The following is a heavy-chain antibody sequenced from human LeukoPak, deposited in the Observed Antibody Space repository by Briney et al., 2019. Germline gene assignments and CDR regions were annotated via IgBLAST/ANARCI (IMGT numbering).Heavy chain of an antibody. CDR2: INPSDGST. V-gene: IGHV1-46*01. J-gene: IGHJ4*02. CDR3: AREWFGEYHFDY. CDR1: GYTFTSYY. D-gene: IGHD3-10*01. Sequence: ASVKVSCKASGYTFTSYYMHWVRQAPGQGLEWMGIINPSDGSTRYAQKFQGRVTMTRDMSTSTVYMELSSLRSEDTAVYYCAREWFGEYHFDYWGQGTLVTVSS.